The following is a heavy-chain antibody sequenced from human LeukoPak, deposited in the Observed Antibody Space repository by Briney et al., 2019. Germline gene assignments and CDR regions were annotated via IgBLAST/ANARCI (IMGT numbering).Heavy chain of an antibody. Sequence: GGSLRLSCAASGFTFSSYAMTWVRQAPGKGLEWVSTVSGGGGSTYYADSVKGRFTISRDNSKNTLYLQMNSLRAEDTAVYYCAKDLRAYCGGDCYSSSDLDYWGQGTLVTVSS. CDR2: VSGGGGST. CDR3: AKDLRAYCGGDCYSSSDLDY. CDR1: GFTFSSYA. J-gene: IGHJ4*02. V-gene: IGHV3-23*01. D-gene: IGHD2-21*02.